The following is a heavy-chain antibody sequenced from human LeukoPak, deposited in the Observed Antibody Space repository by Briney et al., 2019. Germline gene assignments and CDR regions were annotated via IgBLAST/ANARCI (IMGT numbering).Heavy chain of an antibody. CDR3: ASTEQWLVSGLYYYYYLDV. Sequence: AVKVSCKASVGTFSSYAISWVRQAPGQGREWMGGIIAIFVTANYAQKFQGRVTITTDESTSTAHMELSSLRCEDTAVYYCASTEQWLVSGLYYYYYLDVWGKGTTVTVSS. CDR1: VGTFSSYA. D-gene: IGHD6-19*01. V-gene: IGHV1-69*05. J-gene: IGHJ6*03. CDR2: IIAIFVTA.